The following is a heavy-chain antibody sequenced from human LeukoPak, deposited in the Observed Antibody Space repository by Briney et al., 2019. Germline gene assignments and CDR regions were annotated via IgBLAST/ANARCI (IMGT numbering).Heavy chain of an antibody. J-gene: IGHJ5*02. CDR2: INHSGST. V-gene: IGHV4-34*01. Sequence: SETLSLTCAVYGGSFSDFYWSWIRRPPGKGLEWIGEINHSGSTNYNPSLKSRVTISVDTSKNQFSLKLSSVTAADTAVYYCARSRGITRMVWFDPWGQGTLVTVSS. D-gene: IGHD2-2*01. CDR1: GGSFSDFY. CDR3: ARSRGITRMVWFDP.